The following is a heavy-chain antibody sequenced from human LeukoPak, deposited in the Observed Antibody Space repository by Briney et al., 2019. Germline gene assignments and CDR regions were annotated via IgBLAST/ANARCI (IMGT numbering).Heavy chain of an antibody. CDR1: GGSISSYY. V-gene: IGHV4-59*01. CDR3: ARGNGWVCSSTSCYKWFDP. J-gene: IGHJ5*02. D-gene: IGHD2-2*02. Sequence: PSETLSLTCTVSGGSISSYYWSWIRQPPGKGLEWIGYIYYSGSTNYNSSLKSRVAISVDTSKNQFSLKLSSVTAADTAVYYCARGNGWVCSSTSCYKWFDPWGQGTLVTVSS. CDR2: IYYSGST.